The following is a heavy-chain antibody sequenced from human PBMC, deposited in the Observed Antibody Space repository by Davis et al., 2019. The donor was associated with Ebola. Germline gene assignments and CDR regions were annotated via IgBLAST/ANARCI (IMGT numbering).Heavy chain of an antibody. CDR1: GGSFSGYY. CDR2: INHSGST. Sequence: SETLSLTCAVYGGSFSGYYWSWIRQPPGKGLEWIGEINHSGSTNYNPSLKSRVTMSVDGSKNQFSLKLTSVTAADTAMYYCARGYSSFFDGVDWFDPWGQGTLVTVSS. CDR3: ARGYSSFFDGVDWFDP. J-gene: IGHJ5*02. V-gene: IGHV4-34*01. D-gene: IGHD3-22*01.